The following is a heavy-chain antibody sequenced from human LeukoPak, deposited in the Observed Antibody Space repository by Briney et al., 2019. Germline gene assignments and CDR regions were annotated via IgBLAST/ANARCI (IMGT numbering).Heavy chain of an antibody. V-gene: IGHV3-48*02. D-gene: IGHD2-2*01. CDR1: GFTFSYYS. CDR2: ISSSGSTT. J-gene: IGHJ4*02. CDR3: AFRPLGDCGSSTCYAFDY. Sequence: GGSLRLSCAVSGFTFSYYSMNWVRQAPGKGLEWVSYISSSGSTTYYADSVEGRFTVSRDNAKNSLYLQMNGLRDEDTAVYYCAFRPLGDCGSSTCYAFDYWGRGTLVTVSS.